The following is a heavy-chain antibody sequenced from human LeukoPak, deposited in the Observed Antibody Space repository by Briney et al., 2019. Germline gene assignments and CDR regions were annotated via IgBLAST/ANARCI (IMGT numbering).Heavy chain of an antibody. V-gene: IGHV4-61*02. CDR2: IYTSGST. D-gene: IGHD2-2*03. CDR3: AREGGGYSRNNWFDP. Sequence: SETLSLTCTVSGGSISSGSYYWSWIRQPAGKGLEWIGRIYTSGSTNYNPSLKSRVTISVDTSKNQFSLKLSSVTAADTAVYYCAREGGGYSRNNWFDPWGQGTLVTVSS. J-gene: IGHJ5*02. CDR1: GGSISSGSYY.